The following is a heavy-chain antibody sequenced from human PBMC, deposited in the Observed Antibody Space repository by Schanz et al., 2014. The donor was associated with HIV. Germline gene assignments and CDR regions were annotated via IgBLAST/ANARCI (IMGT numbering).Heavy chain of an antibody. V-gene: IGHV1-2*02. Sequence: QVQLVQSGAAVKKPGASVKVSCKASGYTFTGYYMHWVRQAPGQGLEWMGWINPSSGGTNYAQKFQGRVTMTRDTSTSPVYMELYSLTSEDTAVYYCARGVDILTAFDYWDQGTLVVVSS. CDR2: INPSSGGT. J-gene: IGHJ4*02. D-gene: IGHD3-9*01. CDR3: ARGVDILTAFDY. CDR1: GYTFTGYY.